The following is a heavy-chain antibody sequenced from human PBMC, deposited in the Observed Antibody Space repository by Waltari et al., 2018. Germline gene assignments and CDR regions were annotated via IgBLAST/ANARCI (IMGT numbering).Heavy chain of an antibody. Sequence: EVQLVESGGHLIQPGGSLRLSCAASRVNASSYYMNWVRQAPGKGLEWVSILYHAGNTYYADSVKGRFTFSRDNSKNTLYLQMNSLRAEDTAVYYCARGNTKYGMDVWGQGTTVTVSS. J-gene: IGHJ6*02. CDR2: LYHAGNT. CDR3: ARGNTKYGMDV. D-gene: IGHD3-10*01. V-gene: IGHV3-53*01. CDR1: RVNASSYY.